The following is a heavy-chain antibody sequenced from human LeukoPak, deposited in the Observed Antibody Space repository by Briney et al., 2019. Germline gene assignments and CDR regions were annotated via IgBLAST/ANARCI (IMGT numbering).Heavy chain of an antibody. J-gene: IGHJ6*01. Sequence: GGSLRLSCAASGFTFSDYYMSWIRQAPGKGVEWVSYISSSCSTIYYADSVKGRFTISRDNAKNSLYLQMNSLRAEDTAVYYCARDRRYCSGGSCYSNYYYYYGMDVWGQGTTVTVSS. CDR1: GFTFSDYY. V-gene: IGHV3-11*01. CDR2: ISSSCSTI. D-gene: IGHD2-15*01. CDR3: ARDRRYCSGGSCYSNYYYYYGMDV.